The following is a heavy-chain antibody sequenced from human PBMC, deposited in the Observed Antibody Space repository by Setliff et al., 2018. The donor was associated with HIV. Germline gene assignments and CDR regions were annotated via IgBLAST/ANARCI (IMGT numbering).Heavy chain of an antibody. CDR3: ARENYYDQKGAFDI. Sequence: TVSGGSISYYYWSWIRQPPGKGLEWIGYIYYSGSTNYNPSLKSRVTMSLDTSKNQFSLKLTSVTAADTAVYYCARENYYDQKGAFDIWGQGTMVTVSS. J-gene: IGHJ3*02. V-gene: IGHV4-59*01. CDR1: GGSISYYY. CDR2: IYYSGST. D-gene: IGHD3-22*01.